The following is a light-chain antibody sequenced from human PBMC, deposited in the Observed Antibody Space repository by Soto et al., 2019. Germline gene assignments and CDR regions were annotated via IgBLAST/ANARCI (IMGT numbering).Light chain of an antibody. V-gene: IGKV3-15*01. CDR1: QSVSSN. CDR3: QQYNNWPFT. CDR2: GAS. J-gene: IGKJ5*01. Sequence: EIVMTQSPATLSVSPGERATLSCRASQSVSSNLALYQQKPGQAPRRLIYGASTRATGIPARFSGSGSGTEFTLTISSLQSEDFAVYYCQQYNNWPFTFGQGPRLEIK.